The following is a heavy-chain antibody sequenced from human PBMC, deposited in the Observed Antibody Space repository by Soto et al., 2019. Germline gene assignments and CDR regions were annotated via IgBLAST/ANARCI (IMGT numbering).Heavy chain of an antibody. J-gene: IGHJ6*02. CDR2: ISYDGSNK. D-gene: IGHD3-9*01. CDR1: GFTFSSYG. V-gene: IGHV3-30*18. CDR3: AKGRGYFDWFSDYYYYYGMDV. Sequence: QPGGSLRLSCAASGFTFSSYGMHWVRQAPGKGLEWVAVISYDGSNKYYADSVKGRFTISRDNSKNTLYLQMNSLRAEDTAVYYCAKGRGYFDWFSDYYYYYGMDVWGQGTTVTVSS.